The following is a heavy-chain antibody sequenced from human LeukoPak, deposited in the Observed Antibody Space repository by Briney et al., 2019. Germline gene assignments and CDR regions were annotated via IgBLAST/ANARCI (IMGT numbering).Heavy chain of an antibody. Sequence: GGSLRLSCAASGFTFSSYGMHWVRQAPGKGLEWVAVIWYDGSNKYYADSVKGRFTISRDNSKNTLYLQMNSLRAEDTAVYYCATADYDSWSGLDYWGQGTLVTVSS. CDR1: GFTFSSYG. V-gene: IGHV3-33*01. J-gene: IGHJ4*02. CDR3: ATADYDSWSGLDY. CDR2: IWYDGSNK. D-gene: IGHD3-3*01.